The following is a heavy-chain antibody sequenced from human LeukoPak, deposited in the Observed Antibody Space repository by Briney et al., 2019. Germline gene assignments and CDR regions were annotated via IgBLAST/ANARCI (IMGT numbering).Heavy chain of an antibody. CDR1: GFTFSSCG. CDR2: IWYDGSKQ. D-gene: IGHD6-19*01. Sequence: GGSLRLSCAASGFTFSSCGMHWVRQAPGKGLEWVALIWYDGSKQYYADSVKGRFTISRDNSKNTLHLQMNSLRAEDTAVFYCARLIGWSRFDPWGQGALVTVSS. V-gene: IGHV3-33*01. CDR3: ARLIGWSRFDP. J-gene: IGHJ5*02.